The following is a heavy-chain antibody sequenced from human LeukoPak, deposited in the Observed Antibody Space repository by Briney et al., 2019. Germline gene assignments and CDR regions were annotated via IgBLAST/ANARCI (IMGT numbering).Heavy chain of an antibody. CDR2: INHSGST. V-gene: IGHV4-34*01. CDR3: ARAWITIFGVVYRRVGHYGMDV. D-gene: IGHD3-3*01. J-gene: IGHJ6*02. Sequence: PSETLSLTCAVYGGSFSGYYWSWIRQPPGKGLEWIGEINHSGSTNYNPSLKSRVTISVDTSKNQFSLKLSSVTAADTAVYYCARAWITIFGVVYRRVGHYGMDVWGQGTTVTVSS. CDR1: GGSFSGYY.